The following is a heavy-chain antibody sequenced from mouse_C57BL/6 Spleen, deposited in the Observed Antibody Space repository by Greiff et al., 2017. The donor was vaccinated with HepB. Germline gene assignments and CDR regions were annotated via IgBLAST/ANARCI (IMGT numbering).Heavy chain of an antibody. V-gene: IGHV1-85*01. Sequence: QVQLQHSGPELVKPGASVKLSCKASGYTFTSYDINWVKQRPGQGLEWIGWIYPRDGSTKYNEKFKGKATLTVDTSSSTAYMELHSLTSEDSAVYFCARRDGYDYWYFDVWGTGTTVTVSS. CDR3: ARRDGYDYWYFDV. CDR1: GYTFTSYD. D-gene: IGHD2-3*01. J-gene: IGHJ1*03. CDR2: IYPRDGST.